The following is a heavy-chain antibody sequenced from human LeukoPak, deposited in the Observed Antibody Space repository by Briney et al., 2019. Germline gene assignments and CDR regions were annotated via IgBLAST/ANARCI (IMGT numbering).Heavy chain of an antibody. CDR2: INPNSGGT. CDR3: ASGQSTTHFPYYYYYYMDV. D-gene: IGHD2-2*01. CDR1: GYTFTGYY. V-gene: IGHV1-2*02. Sequence: GASVKVSCKASGYTFTGYYMHWVRQAPGQGLEWMGWINPNSGGTNYAQKFQGRVTMTRDTSISTAYMELSRLRSDDTAVYYCASGQSTTHFPYYYYYYMDVWGKGTTVTVSS. J-gene: IGHJ6*03.